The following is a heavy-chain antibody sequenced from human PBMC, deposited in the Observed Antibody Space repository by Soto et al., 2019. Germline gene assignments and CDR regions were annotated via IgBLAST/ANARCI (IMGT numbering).Heavy chain of an antibody. CDR1: GGSISSYY. Sequence: SETLSLTCTVSGGSISSYYWSWIRQPPWKGLEWIGYIYYSGSTNYNPSLKSRVTISVDTSKNQFSLKLSSVTAADTAVYYCARQIFGVVIQDGNWFDPWGQGTLVTVSS. J-gene: IGHJ5*02. CDR2: IYYSGST. V-gene: IGHV4-59*08. CDR3: ARQIFGVVIQDGNWFDP. D-gene: IGHD3-3*01.